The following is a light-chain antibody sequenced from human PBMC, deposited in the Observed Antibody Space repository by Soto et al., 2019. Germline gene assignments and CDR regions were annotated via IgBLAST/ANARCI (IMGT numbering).Light chain of an antibody. CDR3: QHCSNGPPVT. J-gene: IGKJ4*02. CDR2: DSS. V-gene: IGKV3-11*01. Sequence: EIVLTQSPATLSLSPGERATLSCSASQSGSSYFAGYQQKPGQAPRLLIYDSSNRTTGIPARFSGSGSKTDFTLAINSLDPEGYAVYYCQHCSNGPPVTFDVATKMEIK. CDR1: QSGSSY.